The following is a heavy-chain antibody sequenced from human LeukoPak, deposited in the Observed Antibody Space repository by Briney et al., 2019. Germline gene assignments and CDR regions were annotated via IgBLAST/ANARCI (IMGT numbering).Heavy chain of an antibody. D-gene: IGHD2-2*01. CDR1: GFTFSSYW. CDR3: ARGRYQLLLGSYYYYMDV. J-gene: IGHJ6*03. Sequence: GGSLRLSCAASGFTFSSYWMSWVRQAPGKGLEWGANIKQDGSEKYYVDSVKGRFTISRDNAKNSLYLQMNSLRAEDTAVYYCARGRYQLLLGSYYYYMDVWGKGTTVTVSS. V-gene: IGHV3-7*01. CDR2: IKQDGSEK.